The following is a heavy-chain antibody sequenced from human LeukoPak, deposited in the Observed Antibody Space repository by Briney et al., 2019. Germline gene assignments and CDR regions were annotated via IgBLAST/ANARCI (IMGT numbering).Heavy chain of an antibody. CDR2: IWYDGSKK. J-gene: IGHJ4*02. D-gene: IGHD1-7*01. Sequence: PGGSLRLSCAASGFSFSSYGMHWVRQAPGKGLEWVAVIWYDGSKKYYADSVKGRFTISRDNSKNTLYLQMNSLRAEDTAVYYCARDGTGSGFDYWGQGTLVTVSS. CDR3: ARDGTGSGFDY. CDR1: GFSFSSYG. V-gene: IGHV3-33*01.